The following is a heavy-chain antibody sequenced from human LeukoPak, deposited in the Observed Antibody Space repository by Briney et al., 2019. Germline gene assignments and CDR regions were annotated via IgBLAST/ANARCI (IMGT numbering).Heavy chain of an antibody. D-gene: IGHD2-2*01. V-gene: IGHV3-23*01. CDR3: AKDPRAISGY. J-gene: IGHJ4*02. CDR2: ISGSGGKT. Sequence: QPGGSLRLSCAVSGFTFSNYAMSWVRQAPGKGLKWVSGISGSGGKTDYADSVRGRFTIARDNSKNTLYLQMNSLRAEDTAIYYCAKDPRAISGYWGQGTLVIVSS. CDR1: GFTFSNYA.